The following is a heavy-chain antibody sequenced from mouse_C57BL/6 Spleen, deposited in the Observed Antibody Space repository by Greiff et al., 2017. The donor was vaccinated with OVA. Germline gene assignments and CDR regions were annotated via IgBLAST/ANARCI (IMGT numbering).Heavy chain of an antibody. CDR1: GYTFTSYW. Sequence: VQLQQPGAELVKPGASVKLSCKASGYTFTSYWMHWVKQRPGQGLEWIGMIHPNSGSTNYNEKFKSKATLTVDKSSSTAYMQLSSLTSEDSAVYYCARDYGSSYWYFDVWGTETTVTVSS. J-gene: IGHJ1*03. D-gene: IGHD1-1*01. V-gene: IGHV1-64*01. CDR2: IHPNSGST. CDR3: ARDYGSSYWYFDV.